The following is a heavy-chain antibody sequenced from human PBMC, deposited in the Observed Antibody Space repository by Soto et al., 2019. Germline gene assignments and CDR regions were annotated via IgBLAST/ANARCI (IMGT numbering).Heavy chain of an antibody. J-gene: IGHJ5*02. CDR3: ARGSGVYDLLTGFDP. CDR1: GFTFSNYA. Sequence: QVHLVESGGGMVQPGRSLRLSCAASGFTFSNYAMHWVRQAPGQGLEWVALISYDGSSKYYADSVKGRFTISRDNSKNTLYLQMNSLRAEDTAVYYCARGSGVYDLLTGFDPWGQGTLITVSS. CDR2: ISYDGSSK. D-gene: IGHD3-9*01. V-gene: IGHV3-30-3*01.